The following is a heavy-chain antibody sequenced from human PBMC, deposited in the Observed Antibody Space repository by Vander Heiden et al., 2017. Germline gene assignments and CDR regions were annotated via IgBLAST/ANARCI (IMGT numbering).Heavy chain of an antibody. V-gene: IGHV3-73*02. J-gene: IGHJ4*02. D-gene: IGHD2-2*01. CDR3: TRSVVVPEDYFDY. CDR1: RFPFSGTG. CDR2: IRSKANSYAT. Sequence: EVQLVDSGGGLVSPGRSLKLSCAASRFPFSGTGMHWVRQASGKGLEWVGRIRSKANSYATAYAASVKGRFTISRDDSKNTGYLQMNSLKTEDTAGYYCTRSVVVPEDYFDYWGQGTLVTVSS.